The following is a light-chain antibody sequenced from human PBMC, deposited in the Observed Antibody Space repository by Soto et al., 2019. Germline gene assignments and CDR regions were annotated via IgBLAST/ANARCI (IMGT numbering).Light chain of an antibody. Sequence: DLQMTQSPSSLSASVGDRVTITCRASQGISHYLGWYQQKPGKVPKLLISTASSLQSGVPSRFSGSGSGTDFTLTISSLQPEDVATYYCQKYNSAPLTFGQGTKVEIK. J-gene: IGKJ1*01. CDR2: TAS. CDR1: QGISHY. V-gene: IGKV1-27*01. CDR3: QKYNSAPLT.